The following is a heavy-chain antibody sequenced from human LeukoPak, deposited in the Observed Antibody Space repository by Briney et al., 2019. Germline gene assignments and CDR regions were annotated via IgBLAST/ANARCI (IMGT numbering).Heavy chain of an antibody. V-gene: IGHV3-23*01. Sequence: PGGSLRLSCAASGFTFNSYAMSWVRQAPWERLQWVSGISDSGGNTYYADSVRGRFTISRDNSKNTLYLQMNSLRAEDTAVYYCARVNSGSYMFDYWGQGTLVTVSS. CDR3: ARVNSGSYMFDY. D-gene: IGHD1-26*01. CDR2: ISDSGGNT. CDR1: GFTFNSYA. J-gene: IGHJ4*02.